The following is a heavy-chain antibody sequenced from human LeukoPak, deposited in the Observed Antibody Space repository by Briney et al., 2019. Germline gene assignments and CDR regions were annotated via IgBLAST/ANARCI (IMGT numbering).Heavy chain of an antibody. CDR3: ARREGVEMATDTDY. Sequence: GESLKISCKCSGYSFTSYWIGWVRQMPGKGVEWMGIIYPGDSDTRYSPSYQAQVTISADKSISTAYLLWSSLKASDTAMYYCARREGVEMATDTDYWGQGTLVTVSS. CDR2: IYPGDSDT. D-gene: IGHD5-24*01. CDR1: GYSFTSYW. V-gene: IGHV5-51*01. J-gene: IGHJ4*02.